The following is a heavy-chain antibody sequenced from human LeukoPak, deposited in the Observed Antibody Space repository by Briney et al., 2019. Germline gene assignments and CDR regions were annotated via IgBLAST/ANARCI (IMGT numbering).Heavy chain of an antibody. CDR1: GGSISSSSYY. CDR3: ARHARSSGTY. D-gene: IGHD6-19*01. J-gene: IGHJ4*02. Sequence: KPSETLSLTCTVSGGSISSSSYYWGWIRQPPGKGLEWIGSIYYSGSTYYNPSLKSRVTISVDTSKNQFSLKLSSVTAADTAVYYCARHARSSGTYWGQGTLVTVSS. V-gene: IGHV4-39*01. CDR2: IYYSGST.